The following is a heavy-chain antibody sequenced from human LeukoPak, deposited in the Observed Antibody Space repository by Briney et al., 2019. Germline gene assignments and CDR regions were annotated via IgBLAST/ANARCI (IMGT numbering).Heavy chain of an antibody. CDR1: GFTFSSYS. CDR2: INWNGGST. J-gene: IGHJ5*02. CDR3: ARDLVGGSRRHRGYSLNWFDP. V-gene: IGHV3-20*04. Sequence: GGSLRLSCAASGFTFSSYSMNWVRQAPGKGLEWVSGINWNGGSTGYADSVKGRFTISRDNAKNSLYLQMNSLRAEDTALYYCARDLVGGSRRHRGYSLNWFDPWGQGTLVTVSS. D-gene: IGHD5-18*01.